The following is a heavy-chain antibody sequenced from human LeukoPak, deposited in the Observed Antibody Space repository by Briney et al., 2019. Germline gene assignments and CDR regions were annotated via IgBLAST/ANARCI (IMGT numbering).Heavy chain of an antibody. J-gene: IGHJ4*02. CDR1: GFTFSSYW. CDR3: ARGPSGWGSLDS. CDR2: INSDGSST. D-gene: IGHD7-27*01. Sequence: PGGSLRLSCAASGFTFSSYWMHWVRHAPGKGLVWVSRINSDGSSTNYADSVKGRFTISRENAKNTLYLQVKSLRAEDTAVYYCARGPSGWGSLDSWGQGTLVTGSS. V-gene: IGHV3-74*01.